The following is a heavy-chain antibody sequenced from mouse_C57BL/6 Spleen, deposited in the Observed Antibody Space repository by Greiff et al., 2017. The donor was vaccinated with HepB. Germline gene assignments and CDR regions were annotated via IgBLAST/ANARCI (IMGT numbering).Heavy chain of an antibody. J-gene: IGHJ2*01. CDR1: GYAFSSSW. D-gene: IGHD2-4*01. CDR3: ARGHYDYVVDY. V-gene: IGHV1-82*01. CDR2: IYPGDGDT. Sequence: VQLQQSGPELVKPGASVKISCKASGYAFSSSWMNWVKQRPGKGLEWIGRIYPGDGDTNYNGKFKGKATLTADKSSIKSYMKLSSLTTEDSEFYVCARGHYDYVVDYWGQGTTLTVAS.